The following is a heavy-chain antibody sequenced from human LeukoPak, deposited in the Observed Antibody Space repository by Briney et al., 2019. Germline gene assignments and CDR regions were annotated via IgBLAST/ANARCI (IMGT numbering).Heavy chain of an antibody. CDR1: GYSFTSYW. J-gene: IGHJ4*02. D-gene: IGHD6-19*01. CDR2: IYPGDSDT. Sequence: GESLKISCKGSGYSFTSYWIGWVRQMPGKGLEWMGIIYPGDSDTRYSPSFQGQVTISADKSISTAYLQWSSLKASDTAMYYCARHLTPGQWLVPIAYWGQGTLVTVSS. V-gene: IGHV5-51*01. CDR3: ARHLTPGQWLVPIAY.